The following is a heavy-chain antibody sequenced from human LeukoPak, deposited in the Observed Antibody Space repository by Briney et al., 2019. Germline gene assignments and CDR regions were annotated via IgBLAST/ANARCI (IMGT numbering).Heavy chain of an antibody. J-gene: IGHJ6*03. CDR3: AGHVAYYYGSGGTYYYYYYMDV. CDR2: INHSGST. CDR1: GGSFSGYY. Sequence: SETLSLTCAVYGGSFSGYYWSWIRQPPGKGLEWIGEINHSGSTYYNPSLKSRVTISVDTSKNQFSLKLSSVTAADTAVYYCAGHVAYYYGSGGTYYYYYYMDVWGKGTTVTISS. D-gene: IGHD3-10*01. V-gene: IGHV4-34*01.